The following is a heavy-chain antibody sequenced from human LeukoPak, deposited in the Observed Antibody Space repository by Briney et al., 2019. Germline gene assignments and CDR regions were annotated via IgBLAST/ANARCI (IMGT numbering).Heavy chain of an antibody. Sequence: SETLSLTCTVSGGSISSSSYYWGWIRQPPGKGLEWIGSIYYSGSTYYNPSLKSRVTISVDTSKNQFSLKLSSVTAADTAVYYCARDRPSGYEDYWGQGTLVTVSS. CDR1: GGSISSSSYY. CDR2: IYYSGST. D-gene: IGHD3-3*01. V-gene: IGHV4-39*02. CDR3: ARDRPSGYEDY. J-gene: IGHJ4*02.